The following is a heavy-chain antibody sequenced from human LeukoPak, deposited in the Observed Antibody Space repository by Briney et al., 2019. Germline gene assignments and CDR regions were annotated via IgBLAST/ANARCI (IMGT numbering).Heavy chain of an antibody. Sequence: ASVKVSCKASGYTFTGYYMHWVRQAPGQGLEWMGWINPNSGGTNYAQKFQGRVTMTRNTSISTAYMELSSLRSEDTAVYYCARAGGYCGRISCPYYFDYWGQGSLVAVSS. CDR2: INPNSGGT. V-gene: IGHV1-2*02. CDR3: ARAGGYCGRISCPYYFDY. D-gene: IGHD2-15*01. CDR1: GYTFTGYY. J-gene: IGHJ4*02.